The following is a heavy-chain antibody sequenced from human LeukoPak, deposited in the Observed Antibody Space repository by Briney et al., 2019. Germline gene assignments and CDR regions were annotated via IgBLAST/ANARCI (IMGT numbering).Heavy chain of an antibody. D-gene: IGHD1-26*01. Sequence: GASVKVSCKASGYTFSNYGLSWVRRAPGQGLQWMGWISAHNGNTNYQRKLQDRLTMTTDTSTSTAYMELRSLRSDDTAVYYCARNRAYNGKYFDAVDIWGQGTIVTVSS. V-gene: IGHV1-18*01. CDR1: GYTFSNYG. J-gene: IGHJ3*02. CDR3: ARNRAYNGKYFDAVDI. CDR2: ISAHNGNT.